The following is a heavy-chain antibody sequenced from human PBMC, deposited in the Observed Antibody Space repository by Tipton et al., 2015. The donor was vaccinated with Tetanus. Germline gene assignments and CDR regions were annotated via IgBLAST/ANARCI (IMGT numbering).Heavy chain of an antibody. CDR3: VSGSSLDY. CDR2: ISSTSTYI. CDR1: GFTLSRFG. J-gene: IGHJ4*02. Sequence: GSLRLSCEVSGFTLSRFGMNWVRQAPGKGLEWISSISSTSTYIYYASSVQGRFTISRDNAKNSLYLQMNSLRAEDTAIYYCVSGSSLDYWGQGTLVTVS. V-gene: IGHV3-21*01. D-gene: IGHD6-19*01.